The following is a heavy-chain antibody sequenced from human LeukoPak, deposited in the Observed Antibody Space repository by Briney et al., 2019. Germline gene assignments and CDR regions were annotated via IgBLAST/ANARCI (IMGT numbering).Heavy chain of an antibody. V-gene: IGHV1-69*13. CDR2: IIPIFGTA. Sequence: SVKVSCKASGGTFSSYAISWVRQAPGQGLEWMGGIIPIFGTANYAQKFQGRVTITADESTSTAYMELSSLRSEDTAVYYCARAKSIAARPDALSQPVDYMDVWGKGTTVTVSS. D-gene: IGHD6-6*01. CDR3: ARAKSIAARPDALSQPVDYMDV. J-gene: IGHJ6*03. CDR1: GGTFSSYA.